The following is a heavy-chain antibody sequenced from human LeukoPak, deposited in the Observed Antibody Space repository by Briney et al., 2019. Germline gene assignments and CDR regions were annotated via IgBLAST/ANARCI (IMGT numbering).Heavy chain of an antibody. CDR2: ISGSGGST. V-gene: IGHV3-23*01. CDR1: GFTFSSYA. J-gene: IGHJ4*02. D-gene: IGHD3-22*01. CDR3: AKAGHYDSSGYQGIDY. Sequence: GGSLRLSCAASGFTFSSYAMSWVRQAPGKGLEWVSAISGSGGSTYYADSVKGRFTISRDNSKNTLYLQMNSLRAEDTAVYYCAKAGHYDSSGYQGIDYWGQGTLVTVSS.